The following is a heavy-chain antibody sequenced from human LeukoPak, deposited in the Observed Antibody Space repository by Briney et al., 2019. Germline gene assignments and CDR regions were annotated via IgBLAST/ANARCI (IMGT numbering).Heavy chain of an antibody. CDR2: ISSSSSYI. Sequence: GGSLRLSCAASGFIFSSYTINWVRQAPGKGPEGVSSISSSSSYIYYADSVKGRFTISRDNARNSLYLQMNSLRAEDTAVYYCARDTLASRTTDYWGQGTLVTVSS. D-gene: IGHD1-1*01. CDR1: GFIFSSYT. J-gene: IGHJ4*02. CDR3: ARDTLASRTTDY. V-gene: IGHV3-21*01.